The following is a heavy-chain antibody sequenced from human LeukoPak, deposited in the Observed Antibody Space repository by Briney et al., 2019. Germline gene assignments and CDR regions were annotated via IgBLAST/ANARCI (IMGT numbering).Heavy chain of an antibody. CDR3: ARGGLSTMWGLDY. J-gene: IGHJ4*02. D-gene: IGHD3-3*02. CDR2: ISAYSGVT. V-gene: IGHV1-18*01. CDR1: GYIFKTNG. Sequence: ASVKLSCKASGYIFKTNGINCVPEAPGQGLERVAYISAYSGVTNSTQKFRDRVTTTTDTSTSTAYMELRSLTSNDSAVYYCARGGLSTMWGLDYWGQGTLVTVSS.